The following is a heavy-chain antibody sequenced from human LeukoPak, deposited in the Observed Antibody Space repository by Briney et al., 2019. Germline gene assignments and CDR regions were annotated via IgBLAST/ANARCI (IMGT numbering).Heavy chain of an antibody. CDR2: INPSGGST. V-gene: IGHV1-46*01. CDR1: GYTFTSYY. CDR3: ARAYFYDGNGHHYYFDY. D-gene: IGHD3-22*01. Sequence: ASVKVSCKASGYTFTSYYMHWVRQAPGQGLEWMGIINPSGGSTSSAQKFQGRVTMTRDTSTGTVYMELSTLRSEDTAVYYCARAYFYDGNGHHYYFDYWGQGTLVTVSS. J-gene: IGHJ4*02.